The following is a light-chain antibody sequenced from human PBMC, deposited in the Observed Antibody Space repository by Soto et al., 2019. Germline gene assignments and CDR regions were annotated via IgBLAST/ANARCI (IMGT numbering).Light chain of an antibody. V-gene: IGLV2-14*01. CDR1: TSDIGGFNY. J-gene: IGLJ1*01. Sequence: QSALTQPASVSGSPGQSITISCTGTTSDIGGFNYVSWYQQYPGEAHKLILYEVNIRPSGVSNRFSGSKSGDTASLTISGLQAAAEADFYCSSYTTSDTHVFGSGTKVNVL. CDR2: EVN. CDR3: SSYTTSDTHV.